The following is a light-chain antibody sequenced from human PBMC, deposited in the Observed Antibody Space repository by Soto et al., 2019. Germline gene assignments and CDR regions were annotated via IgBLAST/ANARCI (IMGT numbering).Light chain of an antibody. CDR3: QQRSDWPPMYT. J-gene: IGKJ2*01. V-gene: IGKV3-11*01. CDR1: QSVSTY. CDR2: HAS. Sequence: EIVLTQPPATLSLSPGERVTLSCRASQSVSTYLAWYQQKPGQAPRLLISHASNRATGVPARFSGSGSGTDFTLTISSLEPEDFAVYYCQQRSDWPPMYTFGQGTKVDIK.